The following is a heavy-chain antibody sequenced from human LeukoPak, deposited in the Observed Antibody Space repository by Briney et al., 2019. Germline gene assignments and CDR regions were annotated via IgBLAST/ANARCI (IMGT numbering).Heavy chain of an antibody. V-gene: IGHV3-23*01. D-gene: IGHD4-23*01. CDR1: GFTFHTNA. J-gene: IGHJ4*02. CDR2: VSTTGAST. CDR3: AKDWTTVVTPKGYYFDS. Sequence: GGSLRLSCEASGFTFHTNAMSWVRQAPGKGLEWVSAVSTTGASTYYADSVKGRFTISRDNSKNTLSLQMDSLRVEDTALYYCAKDWTTVVTPKGYYFDSWGEGTLVTVSS.